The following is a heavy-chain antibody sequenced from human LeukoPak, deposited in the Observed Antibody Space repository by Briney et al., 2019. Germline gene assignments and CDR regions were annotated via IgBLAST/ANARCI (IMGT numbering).Heavy chain of an antibody. Sequence: SETLSLTCTVSGGSISSYYWSWIRQPPGKGLEWMGYTYYSGSTNYNPSLKSRVTISVNTSKNQFSLKLSSVTAADTAVYYCARGRYSGYDWVDYWGQGTLVTVSS. V-gene: IGHV4-59*01. D-gene: IGHD5-12*01. CDR2: TYYSGST. J-gene: IGHJ4*02. CDR3: ARGRYSGYDWVDY. CDR1: GGSISSYY.